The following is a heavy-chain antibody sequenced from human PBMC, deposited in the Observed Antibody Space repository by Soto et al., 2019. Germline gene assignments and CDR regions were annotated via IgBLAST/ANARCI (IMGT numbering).Heavy chain of an antibody. Sequence: SETLSLTCTVSGGSISSSSYYWGWIRQPPGKGLEWIGSIYYSGSTYYNPSLKSRVTISVDTSKNQFSLKLSSVTAADTAVYYCARQFNDFWSGQFDYWGQGTLVTVSS. D-gene: IGHD3-3*01. CDR1: GGSISSSSYY. V-gene: IGHV4-39*01. CDR2: IYYSGST. CDR3: ARQFNDFWSGQFDY. J-gene: IGHJ4*02.